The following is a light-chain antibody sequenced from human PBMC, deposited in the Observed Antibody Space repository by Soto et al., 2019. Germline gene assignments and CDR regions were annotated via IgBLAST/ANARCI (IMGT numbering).Light chain of an antibody. CDR3: QQYYSTPQT. V-gene: IGKV4-1*01. CDR2: WAS. Sequence: DIVLTQSPASLAVSLGERATINCKSSQSVLYSSNNKNYLAWYQQKPGQPPKLLIYWASTWESGVPDRFSGSGSGTDFTLTISSLQAEDVAVYYCQQYYSTPQTFGQGTKVDIK. J-gene: IGKJ1*01. CDR1: QSVLYSSNNKNY.